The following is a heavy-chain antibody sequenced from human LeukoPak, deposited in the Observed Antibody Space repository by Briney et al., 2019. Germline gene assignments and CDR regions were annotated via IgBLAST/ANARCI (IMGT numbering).Heavy chain of an antibody. CDR2: ISSGSSYI. CDR3: AKSRGDLYGSGSYFDY. J-gene: IGHJ4*02. CDR1: GFTFSSYS. V-gene: IGHV3-21*01. D-gene: IGHD3-10*01. Sequence: GGSLRLSCAASGFTFSSYSMNWVRQAPGKGLEWVSSISSGSSYIYYADSVKGRFTISRDNAKNSLYLQMNSLRAEDTAVYYCAKSRGDLYGSGSYFDYWGQGTLVTVSS.